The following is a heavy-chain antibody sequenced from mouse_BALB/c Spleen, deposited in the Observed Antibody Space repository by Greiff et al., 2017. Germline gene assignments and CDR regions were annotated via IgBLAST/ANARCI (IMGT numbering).Heavy chain of an antibody. Sequence: EVQLVESGGGLVKPGGSLKLSCAASGFTFSSYAMPWVRQTPEKRLEWVASISSGGSTYYPDSVKGRFTISRDNARNILYLQMSSLRSEDTAMYYYARGDDYYYYWYFDVWGAGTTVTVSS. V-gene: IGHV5-6-5*01. CDR2: ISSGGST. D-gene: IGHD2-3*01. CDR3: ARGDDYYYYWYFDV. J-gene: IGHJ1*01. CDR1: GFTFSSYA.